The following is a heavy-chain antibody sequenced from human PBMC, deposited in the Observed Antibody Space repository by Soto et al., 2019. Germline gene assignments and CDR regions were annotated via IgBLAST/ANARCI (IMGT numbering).Heavy chain of an antibody. Sequence: EVQLLESGGGLVQPGGSLRLSCAASGFTFSSYAMSWVRQAPGKGLEWVSAISGSGGSTYYADSVKGRFTISRDNSKNTLYLQMNSLRAEDTAVYYCARVPLAYCGGDCYSIPGPFDYWGQGTLVTVSS. J-gene: IGHJ4*02. CDR1: GFTFSSYA. V-gene: IGHV3-23*01. CDR3: ARVPLAYCGGDCYSIPGPFDY. D-gene: IGHD2-21*02. CDR2: ISGSGGST.